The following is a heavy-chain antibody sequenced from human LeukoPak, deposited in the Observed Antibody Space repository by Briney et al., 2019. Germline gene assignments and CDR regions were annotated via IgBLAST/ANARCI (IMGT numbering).Heavy chain of an antibody. V-gene: IGHV3-33*01. CDR3: ARVSYYGSGSYYLDY. CDR2: IWYDGSNK. CDR1: GFTFSSYG. J-gene: IGHJ4*02. D-gene: IGHD3-10*01. Sequence: GRSLRLSCAASGFTFSSYGMHWVRQAPGKGLEWVAVIWYDGSNKYYADSVKGRFTISRDNAKNSLYLQMNSLRAEDTAVYYCARVSYYGSGSYYLDYWGQGTLVTVSS.